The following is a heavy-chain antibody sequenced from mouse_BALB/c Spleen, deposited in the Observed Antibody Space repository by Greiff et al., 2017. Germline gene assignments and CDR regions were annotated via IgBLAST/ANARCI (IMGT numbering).Heavy chain of an antibody. CDR1: GYTFTSYY. Sequence: QVQLQQSGAELVKPGASVKLSCKASGYTFTSYYMYWVKQRPGQGLEWIGEINPSNGGTNFNEKFKSKATLTVDKSSSTAYMQLSSLTSEDSAVYYCTREGGFAYGGQGTLVTVSA. CDR3: TREGGFAY. CDR2: INPSNGGT. V-gene: IGHV1S81*02. J-gene: IGHJ3*01.